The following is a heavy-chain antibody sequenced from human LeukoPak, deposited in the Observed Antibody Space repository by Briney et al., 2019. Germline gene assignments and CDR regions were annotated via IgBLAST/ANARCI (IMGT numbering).Heavy chain of an antibody. J-gene: IGHJ4*02. Sequence: SETLSLTCAVYGGSFSGYYWSWIRQPPGKGLEWIGEINHSGSTNYNPSLKSRVTISVDTSKNQFSLKLSSVTAADTAVCYGAGGAPPVPDYWGQGTLVTVSS. V-gene: IGHV4-34*01. CDR2: INHSGST. CDR3: AGGAPPVPDY. CDR1: GGSFSGYY.